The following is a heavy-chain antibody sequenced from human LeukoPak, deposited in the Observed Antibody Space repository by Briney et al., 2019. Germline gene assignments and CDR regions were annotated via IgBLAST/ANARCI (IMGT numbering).Heavy chain of an antibody. V-gene: IGHV1-46*01. CDR3: ARDEANYYDSSGYGMDV. J-gene: IGHJ6*02. D-gene: IGHD3-22*01. Sequence: ASVKVSCKASGYTFTSYYMHWVRQAPGQGLEWMGIINPSGGSTSYAQKFPGRVTMTRDTSTSTVYMELSSLRSEDTAVYYCARDEANYYDSSGYGMDVWGQGTTVTVSS. CDR1: GYTFTSYY. CDR2: INPSGGST.